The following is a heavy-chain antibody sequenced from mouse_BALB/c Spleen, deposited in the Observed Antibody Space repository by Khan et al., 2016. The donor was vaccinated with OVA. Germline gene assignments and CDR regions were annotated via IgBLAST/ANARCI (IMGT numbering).Heavy chain of an antibody. CDR1: GYTFTNYD. V-gene: IGHV1-85*01. D-gene: IGHD1-1*02. Sequence: VQLQESGAELVKPGASVKLSCKASGYTFTNYDINWVRQRPEQGLEWIGWIFPGDDSTKYNEKFKGKATLTTDKSSSTAYMQLSRLTSEDSAVYCCARHYYGGNLYWYFDVWGAGTTVTVSS. J-gene: IGHJ1*01. CDR2: IFPGDDST. CDR3: ARHYYGGNLYWYFDV.